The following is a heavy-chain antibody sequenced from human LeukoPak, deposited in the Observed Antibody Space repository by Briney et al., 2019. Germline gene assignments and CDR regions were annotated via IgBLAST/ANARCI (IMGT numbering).Heavy chain of an antibody. Sequence: SETLSLTCTVSGGSISSSDYYWGWIRQPPGEGLEWIGTIYYSGSTFYNPSLKGRVTISVDTSKNQFSLNLYSVTAADTAVYYCASRTIARGGWFDPWGQGTLVTVSS. J-gene: IGHJ5*02. CDR3: ASRTIARGGWFDP. CDR1: GGSISSSDYY. V-gene: IGHV4-39*01. CDR2: IYYSGST. D-gene: IGHD1-1*01.